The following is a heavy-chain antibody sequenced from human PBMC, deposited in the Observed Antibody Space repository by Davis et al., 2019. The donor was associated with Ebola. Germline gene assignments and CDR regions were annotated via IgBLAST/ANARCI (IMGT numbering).Heavy chain of an antibody. CDR1: GGSFSGYY. Sequence: MPSETLSLTCAVYGGSFSGYYWSWIRQPPGKGLEWIGEINHSGSTNYNPSLKSRVTISVDTSKNQFSLKLSSATAADTAVYYCARGYANWFDPWGQGTLVTVSS. CDR3: ARGYANWFDP. J-gene: IGHJ5*02. V-gene: IGHV4-34*01. CDR2: INHSGST. D-gene: IGHD2-2*01.